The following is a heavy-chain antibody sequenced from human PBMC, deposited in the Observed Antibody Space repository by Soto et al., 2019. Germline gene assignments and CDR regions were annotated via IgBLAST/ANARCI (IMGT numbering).Heavy chain of an antibody. CDR2: IYYSGSA. CDR1: GGSISSYY. J-gene: IGHJ3*02. Sequence: SETLSLTCTVSGGSISSYYWSWIRQPPGKGLEWIGYIYYSGSANYNPSLKSRVTISVDTSKNQFSLKLSSVTAADTAVYYCARYYDDYLXDIWGQGTMVTVSS. CDR3: ARYYDDYLXDI. V-gene: IGHV4-59*01. D-gene: IGHD4-17*01.